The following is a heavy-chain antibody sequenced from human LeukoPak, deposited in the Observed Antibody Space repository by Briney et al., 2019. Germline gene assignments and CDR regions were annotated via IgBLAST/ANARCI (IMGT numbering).Heavy chain of an antibody. V-gene: IGHV3-7*03. CDR3: ATYRQVLLPFES. J-gene: IGHJ4*02. CDR1: GFTFSDYW. Sequence: GGSLRLSCVASGFTFSDYWMTWVRQAPGKGLEWVANIKQDGSEKFCVDSVKGRFTISRDNAENSLYLHMNSLRAEDTAIYYCATYRQVLLPFESWGQGTLVTVSS. D-gene: IGHD2-8*02. CDR2: IKQDGSEK.